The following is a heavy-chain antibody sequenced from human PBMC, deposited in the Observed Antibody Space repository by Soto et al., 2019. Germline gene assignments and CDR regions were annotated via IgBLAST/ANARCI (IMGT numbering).Heavy chain of an antibody. CDR1: GYTFTTYG. D-gene: IGHD1-26*01. J-gene: IGHJ4*02. CDR2: ISAHNGTT. Sequence: QVHLVQSGAEVKKPGASVKVSCKGSGYTFTTYGITWVRQAPGQGLEWMGWISAHNGTTNYAQKHQGRVTVTRDTSTRTAYMELRRLCSDDTAASYCASGRYGDYWGQGALVTVSS. CDR3: ASGRYGDY. V-gene: IGHV1-18*01.